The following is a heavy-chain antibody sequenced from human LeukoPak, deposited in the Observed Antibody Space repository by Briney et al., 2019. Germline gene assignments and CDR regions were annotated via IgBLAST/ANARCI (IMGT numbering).Heavy chain of an antibody. J-gene: IGHJ4*02. D-gene: IGHD2-15*01. CDR1: GYTFTGYY. Sequence: ASVNVSCKASGYTFTGYYMHWVRQAPGQGLEWMGWINPNSGGTNYAQKFQGRVTMTRDTSISTADMELSRLRSDDTAVYYCAREPPMGYCSGGSCYSGADYWGQGTLVTVSS. CDR3: AREPPMGYCSGGSCYSGADY. V-gene: IGHV1-2*02. CDR2: INPNSGGT.